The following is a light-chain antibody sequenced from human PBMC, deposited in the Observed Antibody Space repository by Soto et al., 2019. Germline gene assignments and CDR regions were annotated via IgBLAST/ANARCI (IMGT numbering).Light chain of an antibody. J-gene: IGLJ2*01. CDR3: CSYTTTSTFV. CDR2: EVF. Sequence: QSALTQPASVSGSPGQSITISCTGTSSDVGGYDYVSWYQQHPGKVPKLMIYEVFRRPSGISDRVSGSKSGNTASLTISGLQAEDEAHYYCCSYTTTSTFVFGGGTKLTVL. V-gene: IGLV2-14*03. CDR1: SSDVGGYDY.